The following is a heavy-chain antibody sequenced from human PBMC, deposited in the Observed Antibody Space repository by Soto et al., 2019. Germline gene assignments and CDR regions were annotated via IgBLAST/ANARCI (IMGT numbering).Heavy chain of an antibody. D-gene: IGHD1-26*01. V-gene: IGHV3-9*01. CDR2: ISWNSGSI. CDR1: GFTFDDYA. J-gene: IGHJ4*02. Sequence: EVQLVESGGGLVQPGRSLRLSCAASGFTFDDYAMHWVRQAPGKGLEWVSGISWNSGSIGYADSVKGRFTISRDNXKXSXXLQMNSLRAEDTALYYCAKDISLRGELLPDYYFDYWGQGTLVTVSS. CDR3: AKDISLRGELLPDYYFDY.